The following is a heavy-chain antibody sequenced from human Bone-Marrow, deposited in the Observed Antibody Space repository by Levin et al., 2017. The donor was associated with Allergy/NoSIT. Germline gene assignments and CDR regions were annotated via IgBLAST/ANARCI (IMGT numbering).Heavy chain of an antibody. Sequence: PGESLKISCAASGFSFSTYAMSWVRQAPGKGLEWVSGIDRNGGSIYYIDSVKGRFTISRDNSKNTLFLQMNSLRAEHTAVYYCANSDGEPDFLPLGYWGQGTLVSVSS. J-gene: IGHJ4*02. D-gene: IGHD3-10*01. CDR1: GFSFSTYA. CDR3: ANSDGEPDFLPLGY. V-gene: IGHV3-23*01. CDR2: IDRNGGSI.